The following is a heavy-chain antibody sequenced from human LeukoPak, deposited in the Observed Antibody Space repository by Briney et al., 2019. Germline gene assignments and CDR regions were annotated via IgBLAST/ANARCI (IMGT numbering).Heavy chain of an antibody. CDR3: ARGMATTKKAGYFDC. D-gene: IGHD5-24*01. V-gene: IGHV2-5*02. J-gene: IGHJ4*03. Sequence: SGPTLVKPTQTPTLTCTFSGFSLSSSGVAVGWIRQPPGNALEWLAPIYLDDDTRYSPSLKSKLTITKDSSKAQVVLTMPHMDPVATATYYCARGMATTKKAGYFDCWGQGTLVTVSS. CDR2: IYLDDDT. CDR1: GFSLSSSGVA.